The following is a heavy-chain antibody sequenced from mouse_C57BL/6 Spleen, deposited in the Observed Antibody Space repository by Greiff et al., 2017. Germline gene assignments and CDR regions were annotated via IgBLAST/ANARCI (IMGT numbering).Heavy chain of an antibody. J-gene: IGHJ4*01. Sequence: VQLQQSGPELVKPGASVKMSCKASGYTFTDYNMHWVKQSHGKSLEWIGYINPNNGGTSYNQKFKGKATLTVNKSSSTAYMELRSLTSEDSAVYYCARSNYDGYIYAMDYWGQGTSVTVSS. V-gene: IGHV1-22*01. CDR1: GYTFTDYN. CDR3: ARSNYDGYIYAMDY. D-gene: IGHD2-3*01. CDR2: INPNNGGT.